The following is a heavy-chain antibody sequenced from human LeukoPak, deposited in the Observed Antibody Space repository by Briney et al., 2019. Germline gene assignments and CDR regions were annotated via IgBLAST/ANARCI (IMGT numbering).Heavy chain of an antibody. Sequence: ASVKVSCKASGYTFTSYDINWVRQATGQGLEGMGWMNPNSGNTGYAQKFQGRVTMTRNTSISTAYMELSSLRSEDTAVYYCARVEYYYDSSGYYYVGAFDIWGQGTMVTVSS. J-gene: IGHJ3*02. V-gene: IGHV1-8*01. CDR3: ARVEYYYDSSGYYYVGAFDI. CDR1: GYTFTSYD. D-gene: IGHD3-22*01. CDR2: MNPNSGNT.